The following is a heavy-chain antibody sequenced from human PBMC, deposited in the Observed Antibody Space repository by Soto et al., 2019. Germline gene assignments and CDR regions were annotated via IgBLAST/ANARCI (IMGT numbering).Heavy chain of an antibody. CDR3: ARGQVVRGYSCGLIAY. J-gene: IGHJ4*02. V-gene: IGHV3-30-3*01. CDR2: ISYDGSNQ. Sequence: QVQLVESGGGVVQPGRSLRLSCAASGFTFSSYALHWVRQAPGKGLEWVALISYDGSNQYYADSVKGRFTISRDNSNNTLYLQKNSLRPEDTAVYYCARGQVVRGYSCGLIAYWGQGTLVTVSS. CDR1: GFTFSSYA. D-gene: IGHD5-12*01.